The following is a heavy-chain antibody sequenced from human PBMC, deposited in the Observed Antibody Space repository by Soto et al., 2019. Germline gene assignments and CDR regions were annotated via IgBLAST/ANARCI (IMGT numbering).Heavy chain of an antibody. D-gene: IGHD5-18*01. J-gene: IGHJ5*02. CDR2: IYYSGST. CDR1: GGSISSYY. Sequence: SETLSLTCTASGGSISSYYWSWIRQPPGKGLEWIGYIYYSGSTNYNPSLKSRVTISVDTSKNQFSLKLSSVTAADTAVYYCARDSGYSYGLSYWFDPWGQGTLVTVSS. CDR3: ARDSGYSYGLSYWFDP. V-gene: IGHV4-59*01.